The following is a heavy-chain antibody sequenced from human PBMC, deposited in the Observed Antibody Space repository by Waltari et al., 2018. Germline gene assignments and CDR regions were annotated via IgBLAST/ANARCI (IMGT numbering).Heavy chain of an antibody. J-gene: IGHJ4*02. CDR1: GFSFASYT. CDR3: ARDPVGSSSVRFFDH. D-gene: IGHD1-26*01. CDR2: ISSDGTYK. Sequence: QVQLVESGGGVVQPGRSLRLSCAASGFSFASYTMHWVPPAPGKGLEWVAVISSDGTYKYYADSVRGLLIISRDNSKSTLFLQMNSLRPEDTALYYCARDPVGSSSVRFFDHWGQGALVTVSS. V-gene: IGHV3-30-3*01.